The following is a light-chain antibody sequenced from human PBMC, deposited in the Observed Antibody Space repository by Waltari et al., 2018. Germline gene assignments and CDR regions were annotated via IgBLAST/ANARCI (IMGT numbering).Light chain of an antibody. CDR2: RVS. CDR3: IQTADWPAT. V-gene: IGKV2-30*02. J-gene: IGKJ1*01. CDR1: RSLVHSDGHTY. Sequence: DVVLTQSPLSLPVTLGQPASISCKSSRSLVHSDGHTYLNWFHQRPGQSPRRLIYRVSNRDSGVPDRFSGSGSDTDFTLKISRVEAEDVGVYYCIQTADWPATFGQGTKVELK.